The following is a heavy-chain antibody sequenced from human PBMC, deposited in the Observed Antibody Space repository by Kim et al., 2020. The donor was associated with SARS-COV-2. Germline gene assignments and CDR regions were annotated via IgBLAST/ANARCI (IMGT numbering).Heavy chain of an antibody. Sequence: KSRVTISVDTSKNQFSLKLSSVTAADTAVYYCATHIPMIVVVSTTLAFDIWGQGTMVTVSS. D-gene: IGHD3-22*01. V-gene: IGHV4-39*01. CDR3: ATHIPMIVVVSTTLAFDI. J-gene: IGHJ3*02.